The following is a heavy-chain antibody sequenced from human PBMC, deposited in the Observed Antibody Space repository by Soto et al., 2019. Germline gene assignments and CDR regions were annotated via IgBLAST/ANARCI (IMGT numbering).Heavy chain of an antibody. V-gene: IGHV3-23*01. CDR2: ISGSGGST. Sequence: EVQLLESGGGLVQPGGSLRLSCAASGFTFSSYAMSWVRQAPGKGLEWVSAISGSGGSTYYADFVKGRFTISRDNSKNTLYLQMNSLRAEDTAVYYCALLWFGELLVDYWGQGTLVTVSS. D-gene: IGHD3-10*01. J-gene: IGHJ4*02. CDR1: GFTFSSYA. CDR3: ALLWFGELLVDY.